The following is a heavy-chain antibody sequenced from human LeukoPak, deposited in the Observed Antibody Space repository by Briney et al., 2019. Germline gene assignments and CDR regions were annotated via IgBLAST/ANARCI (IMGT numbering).Heavy chain of an antibody. V-gene: IGHV3-23*01. CDR1: GFTFSSYA. J-gene: IGHJ3*02. Sequence: GGSLRPSCAASGFTFSSYAMSWVRQAPGKGLEWVSAISGSGGSTYYADSVKGRFTISRDNSKNTLYLQMNSLRAEDTAVYYCANHGGGYCSGGSCYSNAFDIWGQGTMVTVSS. D-gene: IGHD2-15*01. CDR2: ISGSGGST. CDR3: ANHGGGYCSGGSCYSNAFDI.